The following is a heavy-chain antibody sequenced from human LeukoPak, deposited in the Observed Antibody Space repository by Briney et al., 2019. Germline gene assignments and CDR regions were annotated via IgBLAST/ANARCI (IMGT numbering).Heavy chain of an antibody. CDR2: INHSGST. CDR3: ASYVLGDP. CDR1: GGSFSGYY. Sequence: SETLSLTCAVYGGSFSGYYWSWIRQPPGKGLEWIREINHSGSTNYNPSLKSRVTISVDTSKNQFSLKLSSVTAADTAVYYCASYVLGDPWGQGTLVTVSS. J-gene: IGHJ5*02. D-gene: IGHD3-3*02. V-gene: IGHV4-34*01.